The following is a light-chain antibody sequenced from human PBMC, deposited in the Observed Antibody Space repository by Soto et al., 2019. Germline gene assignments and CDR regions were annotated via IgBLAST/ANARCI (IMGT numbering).Light chain of an antibody. CDR2: DAS. V-gene: IGKV3-11*01. Sequence: ETVLTQSPVTLSLSPGERATLSCRASQSVGSYLAWYQQKPGQAPRLLIYDASSRAPGVPARFSGSGSGTDFTLTISSLEPDDFAVYYCQQRSNRLPITFGQGTRLEIK. CDR1: QSVGSY. CDR3: QQRSNRLPIT. J-gene: IGKJ5*01.